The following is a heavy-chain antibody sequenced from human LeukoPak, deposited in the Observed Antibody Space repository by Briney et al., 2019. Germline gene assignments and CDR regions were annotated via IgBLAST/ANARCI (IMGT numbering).Heavy chain of an antibody. CDR3: ARANFLYCSSSTCLFDY. CDR2: INPNDGDT. V-gene: IGHV1-2*02. Sequence: ASVKVSCKASGYTFTDYYMHWVRQAPGQGFEWMGWINPNDGDTNYAQKFQGRVSMTRDASISTAHMEVSRLRSDDTAVYYCARANFLYCSSSTCLFDYWGQGTLVTVSS. CDR1: GYTFTDYY. J-gene: IGHJ4*02. D-gene: IGHD2-2*01.